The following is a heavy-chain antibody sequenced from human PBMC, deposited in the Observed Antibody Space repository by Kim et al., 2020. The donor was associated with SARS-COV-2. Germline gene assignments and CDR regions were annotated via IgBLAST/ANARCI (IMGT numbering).Heavy chain of an antibody. J-gene: IGHJ6*02. D-gene: IGHD3-22*01. Sequence: SLKSRVTISVDTSKNQFSLKLSSVTAADTAVYYCAISDYDSSVPGNGMDVWGQGTTVPVSS. V-gene: IGHV4-39*01. CDR3: AISDYDSSVPGNGMDV.